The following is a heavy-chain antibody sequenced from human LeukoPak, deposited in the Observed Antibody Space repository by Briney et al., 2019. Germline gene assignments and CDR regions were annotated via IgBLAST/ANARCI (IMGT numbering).Heavy chain of an antibody. J-gene: IGHJ6*03. CDR2: ISHSGTT. V-gene: IGHV4-38-2*02. CDR1: GYSINSGYF. D-gene: IGHD2-2*01. Sequence: SETLSLTCTVSGYSINSGYFWGWIRQPPGKGLEWIGSISHSGTTYYNPSLKSRITISQDTSKNQFSLKVSSVTAADTAVYYCARDFSVSFVEYQLLRPRVYYYYYMDVWGKGTTVTISS. CDR3: ARDFSVSFVEYQLLRPRVYYYYYMDV.